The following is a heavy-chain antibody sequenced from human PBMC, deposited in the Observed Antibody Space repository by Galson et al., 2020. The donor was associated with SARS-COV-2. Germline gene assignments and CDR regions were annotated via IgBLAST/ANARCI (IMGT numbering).Heavy chain of an antibody. Sequence: GGSLRLSCSASGFIFSDYAMHWVRQAPGKGLEYVSAISPNGGTSFYADSVNGRFTMSRDNSENMFYLQMTALRLEDTAFYYCLAYSSSRQSYWGQGTLVTVSS. J-gene: IGHJ4*02. D-gene: IGHD6-6*01. CDR1: GFIFSDYA. CDR3: LAYSSSRQSY. V-gene: IGHV3-64D*06. CDR2: ISPNGGTS.